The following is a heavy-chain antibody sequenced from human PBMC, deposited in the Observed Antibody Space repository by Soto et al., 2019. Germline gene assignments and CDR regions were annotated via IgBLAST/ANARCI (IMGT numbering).Heavy chain of an antibody. V-gene: IGHV4-4*07. CDR2: IYSSVTT. CDR3: ARETASGSYMYYFDY. J-gene: IGHJ4*02. CDR1: GGSISSYY. Sequence: SETLSLTCTVSGGSISSYYWSWVRQSAGKGLEWIGRIYSSVTTNYNPSLKSRVTMSVDTSKNQFSLHLSSVTAADTAVYYCARETASGSYMYYFDYWGQGTLVTVSS. D-gene: IGHD3-10*01.